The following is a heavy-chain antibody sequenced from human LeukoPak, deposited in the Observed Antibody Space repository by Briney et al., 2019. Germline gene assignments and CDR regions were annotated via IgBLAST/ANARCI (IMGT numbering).Heavy chain of an antibody. CDR1: GFTFSSYV. CDR2: ISGSGGST. Sequence: PGGSLRLSCAASGFTFSSYVMHWVRQAPGKGLEWVSAISGSGGSTYYADSVKGRFTISRDNSKNTLYPQMNSLRAEDTAVYYCAKGSGRITFGGVIPAVYWGKGTLVTVSS. V-gene: IGHV3-23*01. D-gene: IGHD3-16*02. J-gene: IGHJ4*02. CDR3: AKGSGRITFGGVIPAVY.